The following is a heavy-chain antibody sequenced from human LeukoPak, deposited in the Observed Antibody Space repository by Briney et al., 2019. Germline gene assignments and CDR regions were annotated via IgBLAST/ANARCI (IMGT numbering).Heavy chain of an antibody. CDR2: ISNSGDRT. Sequence: PGGSLRLSCAASGFTFSTYAMGWVRQAPGKGLEWISAISNSGDRTYYADSGRGRFTSSRENSKNTLYLQMNSLRADDTAVYYCAKKGYTSAWDYFDYWGQGTLVTVSS. CDR1: GFTFSTYA. D-gene: IGHD6-19*01. V-gene: IGHV3-23*01. CDR3: AKKGYTSAWDYFDY. J-gene: IGHJ4*02.